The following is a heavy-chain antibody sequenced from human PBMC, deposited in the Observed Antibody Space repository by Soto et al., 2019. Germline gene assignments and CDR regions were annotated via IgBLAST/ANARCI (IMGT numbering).Heavy chain of an antibody. CDR1: GFSFNIFA. CDR3: AKDPTSYDSSAQFDS. CDR2: ISGGGGST. V-gene: IGHV3-23*01. J-gene: IGHJ4*02. D-gene: IGHD3-22*01. Sequence: PGGSLRLSCAASGFSFNIFAMNWVRQAPGQGLEWVSGISGGGGSTYYADSVKGRFTISRGNSNNTLYLQMNSLRAEDTAVYYCAKDPTSYDSSAQFDSWGQGT.